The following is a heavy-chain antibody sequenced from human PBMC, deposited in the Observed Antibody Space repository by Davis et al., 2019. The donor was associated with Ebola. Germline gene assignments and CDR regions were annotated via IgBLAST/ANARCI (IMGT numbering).Heavy chain of an antibody. V-gene: IGHV1-46*01. Sequence: AASVKVSCKASGYTFTSYYMHWVRQAPGQGLEWMGIINPSGGSTTYAQKFQGRVTMTRDTSTSTVYMELSSLRSEDTAVYYCARELRDSSWNYYYGLDVWGQGTTVTVSS. D-gene: IGHD3-22*01. CDR1: GYTFTSYY. J-gene: IGHJ6*02. CDR3: ARELRDSSWNYYYGLDV. CDR2: INPSGGST.